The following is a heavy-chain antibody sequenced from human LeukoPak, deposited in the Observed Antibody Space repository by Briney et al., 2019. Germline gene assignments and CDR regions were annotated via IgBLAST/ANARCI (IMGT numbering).Heavy chain of an antibody. V-gene: IGHV1-18*01. CDR3: ARDLGFDCSSTSCYGLYFDH. J-gene: IGHJ4*02. CDR1: GYTFTSYG. CDR2: ISAYNGNT. Sequence: ASVKVSCKASGYTFTSYGISWVRQAPGQGLEWMGWISAYNGNTNYAQKLQGRVTMTTDTSTSTAYMELRSLRSDDTAVYYCARDLGFDCSSTSCYGLYFDHWGQGTLVTVSS. D-gene: IGHD2-2*01.